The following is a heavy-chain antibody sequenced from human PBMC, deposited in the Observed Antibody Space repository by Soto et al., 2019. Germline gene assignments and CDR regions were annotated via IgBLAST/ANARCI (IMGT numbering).Heavy chain of an antibody. J-gene: IGHJ4*02. CDR1: GYTFTSYG. CDR2: INAGNGNT. V-gene: IGHV1-3*01. CDR3: ARDGGPLVPGWV. D-gene: IGHD3-16*01. Sequence: ASVKVSCKASGYTFTSYGISWVRQAPGQRLEWMGWINAGNGNTKYSQKFQDRVTITRDTSASTAYMELRSLRSDDTAVYYCARDGGPLVPGWVWGQGTLVTVSS.